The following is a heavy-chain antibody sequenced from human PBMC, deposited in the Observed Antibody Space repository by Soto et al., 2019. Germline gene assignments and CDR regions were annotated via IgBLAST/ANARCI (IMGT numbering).Heavy chain of an antibody. V-gene: IGHV1-24*01. CDR3: ATGKNLYYYDSSGYFPTDY. CDR2: FDPEDGET. D-gene: IGHD3-22*01. J-gene: IGHJ4*02. CDR1: GYTLTELS. Sequence: ASVKVSCKVSGYTLTELSMHWVRQAPGKGLEWMGGFDPEDGETIYAQKFQGRVTMTEDTSTDTAYMELSSLRSEDTAVYYCATGKNLYYYDSSGYFPTDYWGQGTLVTVSS.